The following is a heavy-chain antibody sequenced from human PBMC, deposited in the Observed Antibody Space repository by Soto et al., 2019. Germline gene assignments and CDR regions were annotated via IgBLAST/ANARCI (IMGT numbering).Heavy chain of an antibody. V-gene: IGHV3-33*01. J-gene: IGHJ4*02. CDR2: RWYDASNK. CDR3: ARGRVDGGELDL. CDR1: GFTFRTYG. D-gene: IGHD1-26*01. Sequence: VQLVESGGGVVQPGRSLRLSCAASGFTFRTYGMYWVRQAPGKGLEWVAVRWYDASNKYYADSVKGRFTISRDNSENTLYLQMNSLRAEDTAVYYCARGRVDGGELDLWGQGTLVTVSS.